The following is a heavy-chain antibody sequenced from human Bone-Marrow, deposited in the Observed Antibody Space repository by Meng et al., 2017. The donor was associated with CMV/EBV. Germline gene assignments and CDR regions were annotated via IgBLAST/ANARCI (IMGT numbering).Heavy chain of an antibody. CDR1: GDTLSNYA. D-gene: IGHD4-17*01. V-gene: IGHV1-69*05. J-gene: IGHJ5*02. Sequence: SVKVSCKASGDTLSNYAISWVRQAPGQGLEWMGGIIPILGTVNYAQRFQGRVTTTTDESTTTAYMELTSLRSEDTAVYYCARDGYGDYSNWFDPWGQGTLVTVSS. CDR3: ARDGYGDYSNWFDP. CDR2: IIPILGTV.